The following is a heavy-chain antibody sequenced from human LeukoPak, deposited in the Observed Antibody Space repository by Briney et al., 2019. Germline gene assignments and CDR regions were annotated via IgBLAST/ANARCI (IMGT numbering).Heavy chain of an antibody. Sequence: GGSLRLSCAASGFTFSSYWMSWVRQAPGKGLEWVAVISYDGSNKYYADSVKGRFTISRDNSKNTLYLQMNSLRAEDTAVYYCARDPKYSIMVRGVRDAFDIWGQGTMVTVSS. V-gene: IGHV3-30-3*01. D-gene: IGHD3-10*01. J-gene: IGHJ3*02. CDR2: ISYDGSNK. CDR3: ARDPKYSIMVRGVRDAFDI. CDR1: GFTFSSYW.